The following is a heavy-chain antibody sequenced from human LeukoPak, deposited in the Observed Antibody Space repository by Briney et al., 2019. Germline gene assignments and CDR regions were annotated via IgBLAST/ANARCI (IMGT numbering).Heavy chain of an antibody. Sequence: ASVKVSCKASGYTFTNYYMYWVRQAPGQGLEWMGMINLSGGSTTYAQEFQGRVSMTRDTSTSTVYMELSSLRSEDTASYYGARARTYDGFDIWSQGTMVIVYS. CDR2: INLSGGST. J-gene: IGHJ3*02. V-gene: IGHV1-46*01. CDR3: ARARTYDGFDI. CDR1: GYTFTNYY.